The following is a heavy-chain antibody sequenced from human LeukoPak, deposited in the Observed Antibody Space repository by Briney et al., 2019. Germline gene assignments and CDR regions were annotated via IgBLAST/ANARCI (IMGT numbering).Heavy chain of an antibody. D-gene: IGHD6-25*01. V-gene: IGHV4-4*07. Sequence: ASETLSLTCNVSGGSISSYYWSWIRQPAGKGLEWIGRIYSSGSTNYNPSLESRVTMSVDTSKNQFSLKVTSVTAADTAVYYCARDSAATGRYFDLWGRGTLVTVPS. CDR1: GGSISSYY. CDR3: ARDSAATGRYFDL. CDR2: IYSSGST. J-gene: IGHJ2*01.